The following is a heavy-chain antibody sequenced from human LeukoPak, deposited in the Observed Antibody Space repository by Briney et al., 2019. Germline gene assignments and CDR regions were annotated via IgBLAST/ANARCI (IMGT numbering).Heavy chain of an antibody. CDR2: ISSSSSYI. Sequence: GGSLRLSCAASGFTFSSYWMNWVRQAPGKGLEWVSSISSSSSYIYYADSVKGRFTISRDNAKNSLYLQMNSLRAEDTAVYYCASRVAVAGTQDYWGQGTLVTVSS. J-gene: IGHJ4*02. CDR3: ASRVAVAGTQDY. V-gene: IGHV3-21*01. D-gene: IGHD6-19*01. CDR1: GFTFSSYW.